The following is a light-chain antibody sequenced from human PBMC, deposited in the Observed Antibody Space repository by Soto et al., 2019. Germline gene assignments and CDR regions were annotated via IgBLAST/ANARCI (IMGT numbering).Light chain of an antibody. CDR2: GAS. CDR3: QQYGSSPRT. V-gene: IGKV3-20*01. J-gene: IGKJ1*01. Sequence: EIVLTQSPGTLSLSPGERATLSCRASQSVSSSYLAWYQQKPGQAPRLLIYGASSRATGIPDRFSGSGSGIDFTLTISRLGPEDFAVYYCQQYGSSPRTFGQGTKVEIK. CDR1: QSVSSSY.